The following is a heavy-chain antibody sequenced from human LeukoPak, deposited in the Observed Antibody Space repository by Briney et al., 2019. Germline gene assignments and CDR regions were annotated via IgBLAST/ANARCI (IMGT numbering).Heavy chain of an antibody. CDR3: ATAYGDFRAEGRYFDS. Sequence: GGSLRLSCAASGFTFSSYWMSWVRQAPGKGLEWVANIKQDGSEKYYVDSVKGRFTISRDNAKNSLYLQMNSLRAEDTAVYYCATAYGDFRAEGRYFDSWGQGTLVTVSS. D-gene: IGHD4-17*01. CDR1: GFTFSSYW. V-gene: IGHV3-7*01. J-gene: IGHJ4*02. CDR2: IKQDGSEK.